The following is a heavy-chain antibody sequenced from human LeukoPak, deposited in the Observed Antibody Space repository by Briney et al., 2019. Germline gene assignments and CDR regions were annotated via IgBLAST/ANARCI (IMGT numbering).Heavy chain of an antibody. CDR1: GFTFSSFG. V-gene: IGHV3-23*01. D-gene: IGHD3-3*01. CDR3: AKVWWSGYPQGVDY. CDR2: ISGSGGTT. J-gene: IGHJ4*02. Sequence: SGGSLRLSCAASGFTFSSFGMRWVRQAPGKGLEWVSAISGSGGTTYYADSVKGRFTISRDNSKYTLYLQMNSLRAEDTAVYYCAKVWWSGYPQGVDYWGQGTLVTVSS.